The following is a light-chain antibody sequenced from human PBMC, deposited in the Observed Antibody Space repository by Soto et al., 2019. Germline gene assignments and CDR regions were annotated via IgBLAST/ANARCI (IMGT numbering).Light chain of an antibody. CDR3: QQSYSTPPT. J-gene: IGKJ1*01. Sequence: DIQLTQSAYSLFASVGARVTITRRASPSNSRYLNCYQQTSGKAPKLVSYAASSLQRRVPSRFSGSGSGTDFTLTIISLKPQDFETYYCQQSYSTPPTFGQGTKVDIK. CDR2: AAS. CDR1: PSNSRY. V-gene: IGKV1-39*01.